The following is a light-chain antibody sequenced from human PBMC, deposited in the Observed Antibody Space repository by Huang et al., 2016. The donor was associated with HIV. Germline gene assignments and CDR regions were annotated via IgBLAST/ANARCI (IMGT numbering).Light chain of an antibody. CDR1: QSISTY. J-gene: IGKJ5*01. V-gene: IGKV1-39*01. CDR2: SAS. CDR3: QQSYSALSS. Sequence: IQMTQSPTSLSASVGDRVSIVCRASQSISTYLNWYQQKPGKAPKLLISSASTLHSGVPSRFSGSGSGTEFTLTIRGLQLDDFATYYCQQSYSALSSFGPVTRL.